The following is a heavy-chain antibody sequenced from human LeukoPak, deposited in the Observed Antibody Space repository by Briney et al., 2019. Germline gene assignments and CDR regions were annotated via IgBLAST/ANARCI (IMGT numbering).Heavy chain of an antibody. CDR3: ARDQRVTGRPDIDY. CDR1: EFSFRNHC. CDR2: ISSDGSST. Sequence: GGSLRLSCAASEFSFRNHCMHWVRHTPGKGLVWVSRISSDGSSTTYADSARGRFTISRDTAKNTLYLQMNNLRAEDTAMYYCARDQRVTGRPDIDYWGQGTLVIVSS. J-gene: IGHJ4*02. D-gene: IGHD6-6*01. V-gene: IGHV3-74*03.